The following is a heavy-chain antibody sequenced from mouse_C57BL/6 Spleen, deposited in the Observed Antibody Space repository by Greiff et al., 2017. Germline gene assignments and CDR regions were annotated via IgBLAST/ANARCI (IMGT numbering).Heavy chain of an antibody. J-gene: IGHJ1*03. V-gene: IGHV14-4*01. Sequence: VQLQQSGAELVRPGASVKLSCTASGFNIKDDYMHWVKQRPDQGLEWIGWIAPENGDTEYASKFQGKATITADTSSNTAYLPHSSLPSEDTDVYYGTTDSDSSSWRYFDVWGTGTTVTVSS. CDR3: TTDSDSSSWRYFDV. CDR2: IAPENGDT. D-gene: IGHD1-1*01. CDR1: GFNIKDDY.